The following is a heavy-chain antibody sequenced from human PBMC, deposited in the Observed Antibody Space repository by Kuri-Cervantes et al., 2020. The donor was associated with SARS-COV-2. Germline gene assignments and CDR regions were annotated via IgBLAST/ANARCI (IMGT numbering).Heavy chain of an antibody. CDR2: IKQDGSEK. Sequence: GESLKISCAASGFTFSSYWMSWVRQAPGKGLEWVANIKQDGSEKYYADSVKGRFTISRDNSKNTLYLQMNSLRAEDTAVYYCANDRAAVAVELAPFDYWGQGTLVTVSS. D-gene: IGHD6-19*01. CDR1: GFTFSSYW. V-gene: IGHV3-7*01. CDR3: ANDRAAVAVELAPFDY. J-gene: IGHJ4*02.